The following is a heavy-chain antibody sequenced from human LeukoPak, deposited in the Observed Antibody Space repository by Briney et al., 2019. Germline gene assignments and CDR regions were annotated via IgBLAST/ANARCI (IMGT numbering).Heavy chain of an antibody. V-gene: IGHV3-23*01. CDR1: GFTFSSYG. Sequence: GGSLRLSCAASGFTFSSYGMSWVRQAPGKGPEWVSVISGDSGTTFYADSVKGRFTASRDNSKNTLYLQMNSLRAEDTAIYYCAKVEGGWTAAGPNFDYWGQGTLVTVSS. CDR3: AKVEGGWTAAGPNFDY. J-gene: IGHJ4*02. D-gene: IGHD6-13*01. CDR2: ISGDSGTT.